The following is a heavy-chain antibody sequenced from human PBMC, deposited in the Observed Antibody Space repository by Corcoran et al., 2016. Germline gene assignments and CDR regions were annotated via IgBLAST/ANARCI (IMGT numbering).Heavy chain of an antibody. J-gene: IGHJ5*02. CDR2: VSYSGTT. Sequence: QVQLQESGAELVKPSETLSLTCTVSGGSISGYYWNWIRQPPGKGLEWIGYVSYSGTTNYNPSPRGRVTISVDSSNNHFSLRLTSVTPADTAVDYCASGTSVVTSWSDPGGQGTLVTVAS. V-gene: IGHV4-59*01. CDR3: ASGTSVVTSWSDP. CDR1: GGSISGYY. D-gene: IGHD4-4*01.